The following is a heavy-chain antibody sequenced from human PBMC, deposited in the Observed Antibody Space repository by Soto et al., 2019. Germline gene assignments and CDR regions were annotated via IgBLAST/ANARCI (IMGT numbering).Heavy chain of an antibody. CDR2: ISYDGSNK. Sequence: PWGSLRLSCAASGFTFSSYAMHWVRQAPGKGLEWVAVISYDGSNKYYADSVKGRFTISRDNTKNTLYLQMNSLRAEDTAVYYCASEYSRSYYYGMDAWGQGTTATVSS. J-gene: IGHJ6*02. D-gene: IGHD6-6*01. CDR3: ASEYSRSYYYGMDA. CDR1: GFTFSSYA. V-gene: IGHV3-30-3*01.